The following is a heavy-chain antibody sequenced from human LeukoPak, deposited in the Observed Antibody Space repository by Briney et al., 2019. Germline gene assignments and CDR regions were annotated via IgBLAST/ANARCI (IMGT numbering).Heavy chain of an antibody. V-gene: IGHV4-39*07. Sequence: PSETLSLTCTVSGGSISCSSYYWGWIRQPPGKGLEWIGSIYYSGSTYYNPSLKSRVTISVDTSKNQFSLKLSSVTAADTAVYYCARDNCSGGSCYRGEVDYWGQGTLVTVSS. J-gene: IGHJ4*02. CDR1: GGSISCSSYY. CDR2: IYYSGST. CDR3: ARDNCSGGSCYRGEVDY. D-gene: IGHD2-15*01.